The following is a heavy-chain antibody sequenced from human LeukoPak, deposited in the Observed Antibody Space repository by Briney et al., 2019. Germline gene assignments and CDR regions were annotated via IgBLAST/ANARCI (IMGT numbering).Heavy chain of an antibody. V-gene: IGHV3-30*18. J-gene: IGHJ5*02. Sequence: PGGSLRLSCAASGFTFSSYGMHWVRQATGKGLEWVAVISYDGSNKYYADSVKGRFTISRDNSKNTLYLQMNSLRAEDTAVYYCAKENYDILTGARTGFDPWGQGTLVTVSS. D-gene: IGHD3-9*01. CDR3: AKENYDILTGARTGFDP. CDR1: GFTFSSYG. CDR2: ISYDGSNK.